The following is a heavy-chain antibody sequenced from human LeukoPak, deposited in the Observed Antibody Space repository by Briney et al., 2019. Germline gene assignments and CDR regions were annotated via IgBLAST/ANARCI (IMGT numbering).Heavy chain of an antibody. D-gene: IGHD3-3*01. CDR1: GYSFTSYW. V-gene: IGHV5-51*01. CDR2: IYPGDSDT. Sequence: ESLKISCKGSGYSFTSYWIGWVRQMPGKGLEWMGIIYPGDSDTRYSPSFQGQVTISADKSISTAYLQWSSLKASDTAMYYCARRDFWSGYYTAPDYWGQGTLVTVSS. CDR3: ARRDFWSGYYTAPDY. J-gene: IGHJ4*02.